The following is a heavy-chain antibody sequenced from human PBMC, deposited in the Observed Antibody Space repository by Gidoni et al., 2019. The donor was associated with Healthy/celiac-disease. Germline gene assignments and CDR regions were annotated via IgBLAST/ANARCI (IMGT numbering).Heavy chain of an antibody. CDR2: INHSGST. Sequence: QVQLQQWGAGLLKPSETLSLTCAVYGGSFSGYYWSWIRQPPGKGLEWIGEINHSGSTNYNPPLKSRVTISVDTSKNQFSLKLSSVTAADTAVYYCARGGSAAEYYYMDVWGKGTTVTVSS. V-gene: IGHV4-34*01. D-gene: IGHD2-15*01. J-gene: IGHJ6*03. CDR1: GGSFSGYY. CDR3: ARGGSAAEYYYMDV.